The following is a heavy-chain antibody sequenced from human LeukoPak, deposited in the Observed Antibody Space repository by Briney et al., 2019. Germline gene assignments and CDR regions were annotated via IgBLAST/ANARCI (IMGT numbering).Heavy chain of an antibody. V-gene: IGHV3-15*01. J-gene: IGHJ4*02. CDR1: GGSFSGYY. D-gene: IGHD6-13*01. Sequence: ETLSLTCAVYGGSFSGYYWSWVRQAPGKGLEWVGRIKSRVDGGTTDYAAPVKDRFSISRDDSRNMLYLQMNSLKTEDTAVYYCTTDAGYSSRWYNYWGQGTLVTVAS. CDR3: TTDAGYSSRWYNY. CDR2: IKSRVDGGTT.